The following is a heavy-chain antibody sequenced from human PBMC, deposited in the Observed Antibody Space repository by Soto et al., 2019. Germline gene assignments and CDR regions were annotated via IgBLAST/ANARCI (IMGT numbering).Heavy chain of an antibody. CDR3: ARNGTYSSSLSQYSGMDV. D-gene: IGHD1-26*01. CDR1: GGTFDNFI. J-gene: IGHJ6*02. Sequence: QVQLVQSGAEVKEPGSSVRVSCKASGGTFDNFIMNWVRQTPGQGLEWMGGIVPMLGTPTYAEKFKGRVTISAIASTSTMYMEVTSLRSEDTAIYYCARNGTYSSSLSQYSGMDVWGQGTTVTVSS. V-gene: IGHV1-69*01. CDR2: IVPMLGTP.